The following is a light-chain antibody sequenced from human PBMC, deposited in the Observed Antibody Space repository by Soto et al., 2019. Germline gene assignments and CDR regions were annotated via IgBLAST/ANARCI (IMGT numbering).Light chain of an antibody. V-gene: IGLV2-14*03. CDR2: DVN. CDR3: SSHRSSSTLYV. J-gene: IGLJ1*01. CDR1: SSDVGGHNY. Sequence: QSALTQPASVSGSPGQSITISCAGTSSDVGGHNYVSWYQQHPGKAPKLIIYDVNNRPSGVSNRFSGSKSGNTASLTISGLQAEDEADYCCSSHRSSSTLYVFGTGTKLTVL.